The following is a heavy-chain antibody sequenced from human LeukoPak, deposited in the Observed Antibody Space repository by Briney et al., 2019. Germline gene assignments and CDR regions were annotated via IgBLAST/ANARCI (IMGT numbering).Heavy chain of an antibody. CDR2: ISYTGTYI. V-gene: IGHV3-21*04. J-gene: IGHJ4*02. D-gene: IGHD1-26*01. Sequence: GGSLRLSCAASGFTFSSHSMNWVRQAPGKGLEWVSSISYTGTYIYYADSVKGRFTISRDNAQNSLYLQMNSLRAEDTAIYYCVRDRGTYRPIDYWGQGTLVTVSS. CDR1: GFTFSSHS. CDR3: VRDRGTYRPIDY.